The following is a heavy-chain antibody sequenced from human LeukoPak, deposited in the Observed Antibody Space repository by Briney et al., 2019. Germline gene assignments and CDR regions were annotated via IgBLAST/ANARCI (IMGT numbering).Heavy chain of an antibody. CDR1: GDSISSSNYFY. D-gene: IGHD4-23*01. CDR3: ARHDYGGNSAPFDY. J-gene: IGHJ4*02. Sequence: PSETLSLTCTVSGDSISSSNYFYWDWIRQPPGKGLEWIGSITYSGTTYYNPPLKSRVTISVDTSKNQFSLKLSSVTAADTAVYYRARHDYGGNSAPFDYWGQGTLVTVSS. V-gene: IGHV4-39*01. CDR2: ITYSGTT.